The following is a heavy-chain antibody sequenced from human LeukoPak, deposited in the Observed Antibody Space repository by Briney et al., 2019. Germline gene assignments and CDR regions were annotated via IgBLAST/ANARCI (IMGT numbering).Heavy chain of an antibody. CDR3: VREKGHYGPGISYTTDAFDI. CDR2: IFYSGSN. D-gene: IGHD3-10*01. CDR1: GVSVNKFC. J-gene: IGHJ3*02. V-gene: IGHV4-59*02. Sequence: PSETLSLTCNVSGVSVNKFCWTWLRQTPGKGLEWVGFIFYSGSNNYNPYLTSRATIAVDTSRNQCSLNLRSVTAADTAVYYCVREKGHYGPGISYTTDAFDIWGQWTVVTVSS.